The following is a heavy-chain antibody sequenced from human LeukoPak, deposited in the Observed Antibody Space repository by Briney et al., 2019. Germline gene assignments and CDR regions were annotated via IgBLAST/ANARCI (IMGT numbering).Heavy chain of an antibody. CDR3: ATTGYSSGWGPDY. Sequence: KPSETLSLTCTVSGGSIRSYYWSWIRQPPGKGLEWIGYIYYSGSTNYNPSLKSRVTISVDTSKNQFSLKLSSVTAADTAVYYCATTGYSSGWGPDYWGQGTLVTVSS. CDR2: IYYSGST. D-gene: IGHD6-19*01. CDR1: GGSIRSYY. J-gene: IGHJ4*02. V-gene: IGHV4-59*08.